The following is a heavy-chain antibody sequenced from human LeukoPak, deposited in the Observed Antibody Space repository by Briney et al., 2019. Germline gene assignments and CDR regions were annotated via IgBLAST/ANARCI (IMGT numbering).Heavy chain of an antibody. J-gene: IGHJ6*03. CDR2: IKKDGSEK. CDR3: AKQGRPAVFYYMDV. CDR1: GFTFSNYG. Sequence: GGSLRLSCAASGFTFSNYGMHWVRQAPGKGLEWVANIKKDGSEKYYVDSVKGRFTISRDNAKTSLYLQMNSLRAEDTAVYYCAKQGRPAVFYYMDVWGKGTTVTISS. V-gene: IGHV3-7*01. D-gene: IGHD1-14*01.